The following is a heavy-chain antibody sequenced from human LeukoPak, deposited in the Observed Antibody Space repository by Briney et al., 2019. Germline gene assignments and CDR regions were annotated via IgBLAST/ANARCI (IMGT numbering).Heavy chain of an antibody. D-gene: IGHD1-26*01. CDR3: ARDLSFMGFFDY. J-gene: IGHJ4*02. CDR2: ISSSSSYI. CDR1: GFTFSSYS. Sequence: PGGSLRLSCAASGFTFSSYSMNWVRQAPGKGLEWVSSISSSSSYIYYADSVKGRFTISRDNAKNSLYLQMNSLRAEDTAVYYCARDLSFMGFFDYWGQGTLVTVSS. V-gene: IGHV3-21*01.